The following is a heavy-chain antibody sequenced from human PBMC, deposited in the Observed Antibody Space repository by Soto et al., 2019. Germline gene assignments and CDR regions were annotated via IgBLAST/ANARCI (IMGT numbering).Heavy chain of an antibody. J-gene: IGHJ6*02. V-gene: IGHV3-23*01. CDR1: GFTLSYYA. D-gene: IGHD1-26*01. CDR2: ISGGGGST. Sequence: EVQLLESGGGLVQPGGSLRLSCAASGFTLSYYALSWVRQAPGKGLEWVSGISGGGGSTHYPDSVQGRFTISRDNSKNTLYLQMNSLRVEDTAVYYCARGSGGSYYLSVMDVWGQGTMVTISS. CDR3: ARGSGGSYYLSVMDV.